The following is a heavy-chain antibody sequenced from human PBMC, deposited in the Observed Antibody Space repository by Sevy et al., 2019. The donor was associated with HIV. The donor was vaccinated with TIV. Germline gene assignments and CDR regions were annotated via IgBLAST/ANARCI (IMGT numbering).Heavy chain of an antibody. D-gene: IGHD2-2*01. V-gene: IGHV3-15*01. CDR2: IKSKTDGGTT. J-gene: IGHJ4*02. Sequence: GESLKISCAASGFTFSNAWMSWVRQAPGKGLEWVGRIKSKTDGGTTDYAAPVKGRFTISRDDSKNTLYLQMNSLKTVDTAVYYCTTGDIVVVAAADTLIDYWGQGTLVTVSS. CDR3: TTGDIVVVAAADTLIDY. CDR1: GFTFSNAW.